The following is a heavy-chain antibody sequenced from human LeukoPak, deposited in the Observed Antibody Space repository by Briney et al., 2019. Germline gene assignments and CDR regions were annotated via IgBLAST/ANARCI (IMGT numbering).Heavy chain of an antibody. CDR1: GGSISSSSYY. D-gene: IGHD4-17*01. CDR2: IYYSGST. V-gene: IGHV4-39*01. Sequence: PSETLSLTCTISGGSISSSSYYWGWLRQPPGKGLEWSGSIYYSGSTYYNPSLKSRVTISVDTSKNQFSLKLSSVTAADTAVYYCARQTLRLYYYYYYMDVWGKGTTVSVSS. CDR3: ARQTLRLYYYYYYMDV. J-gene: IGHJ6*03.